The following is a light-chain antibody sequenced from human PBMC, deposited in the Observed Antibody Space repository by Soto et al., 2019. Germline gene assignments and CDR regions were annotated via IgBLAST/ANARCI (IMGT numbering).Light chain of an antibody. J-gene: IGKJ1*01. CDR3: QQYNNWPPWT. CDR2: AAS. CDR1: QGISSY. V-gene: IGKV1-9*01. Sequence: DIQLTQSPSFLSASVGDRVTISCRASQGISSYLAWYQHKPGKAPNLLISAASTLQSGVPSRFSGSGSGTEFTLTISSLQSEDFAVYYCQQYNNWPPWTFGRGTKVDIK.